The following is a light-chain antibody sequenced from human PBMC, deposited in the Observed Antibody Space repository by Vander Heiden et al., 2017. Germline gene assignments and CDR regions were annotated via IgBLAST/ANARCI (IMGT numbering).Light chain of an antibody. CDR3: QQYGSSPPLT. CDR2: GAS. J-gene: IGKJ4*01. V-gene: IGKV3-20*01. CDR1: QSVSSSN. Sequence: EIVLTQSPGTLSLSQGERATLSCRASQSVSSSNLAWYQQKPGQAPRLLIYGASSRATGIPDRFSGSGSGTVFTLTISRLEPEDFAVYFCQQYGSSPPLTFGGGTKVEIK.